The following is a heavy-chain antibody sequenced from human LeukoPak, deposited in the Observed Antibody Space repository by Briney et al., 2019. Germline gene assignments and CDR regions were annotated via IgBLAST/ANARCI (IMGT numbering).Heavy chain of an antibody. CDR3: ARATNRGYYDILTGYFDY. J-gene: IGHJ4*02. CDR2: TSSSSSYI. Sequence: GGSLRLSCAASGFTFSSYSMNWVRQAPGKGLEWVSSTSSSSSYIYYADSVKGRFTISRDNAKNSLYLQMNSLRAEDTAVYYCARATNRGYYDILTGYFDYWGQGTLVTVSS. V-gene: IGHV3-21*01. D-gene: IGHD3-9*01. CDR1: GFTFSSYS.